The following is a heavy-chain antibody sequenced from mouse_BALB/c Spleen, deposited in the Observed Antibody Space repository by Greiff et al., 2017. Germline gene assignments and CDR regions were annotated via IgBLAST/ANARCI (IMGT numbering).Heavy chain of an antibody. CDR3: ARRQGGYAMDY. J-gene: IGHJ4*01. D-gene: IGHD6-1*01. V-gene: IGHV7-3*02. CDR2: IRNKANGYTT. Sequence: EVQVVESGGGLVQPGGSLRLSCATSGFTFTDYYMSWVRQPPGKALEWLGFIRNKANGYTTEYSASVKGRFTISRDNSQSILYLQMNTLRAEDSATYYCARRQGGYAMDYWGQGTSVTVSS. CDR1: GFTFTDYY.